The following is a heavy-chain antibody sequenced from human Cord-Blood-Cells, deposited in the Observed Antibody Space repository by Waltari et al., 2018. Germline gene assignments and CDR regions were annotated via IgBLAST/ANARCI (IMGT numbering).Heavy chain of an antibody. CDR2: ICSSSSTI. CDR1: GFTFSSYS. D-gene: IGHD2-15*01. J-gene: IGHJ1*01. CDR3: ARERGVVVAAKYFQH. Sequence: EVQLVESGGGLVQPGGSLRLSCAASGFTFSSYSMNWVRQAPGKGLGWVSYICSSSSTIYYADSVKGRFTISRDNAKNSLYLQMNSLRDEDTAVYYCARERGVVVAAKYFQHWGQGTLVTVSS. V-gene: IGHV3-48*02.